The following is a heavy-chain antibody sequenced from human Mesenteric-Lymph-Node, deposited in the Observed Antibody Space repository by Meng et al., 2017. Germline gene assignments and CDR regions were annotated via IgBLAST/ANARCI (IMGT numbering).Heavy chain of an antibody. V-gene: IGHV4-30-4*01. CDR3: GGLTFTNHFLP. CDR2: IYYSGNT. D-gene: IGHD1-14*01. Sequence: VQLQASGPGLVKPSQTLSHTCTVSGGSVSNGNYYWSWIRQPQGNGLEWIGYIYYSGNTFYNPSLKRQVTISVDKSKLQFSPKLTPVTAADTAVYYSGGLTFTNHFLPWGQGTLVTVSS. CDR1: GGSVSNGNYY. J-gene: IGHJ5*02.